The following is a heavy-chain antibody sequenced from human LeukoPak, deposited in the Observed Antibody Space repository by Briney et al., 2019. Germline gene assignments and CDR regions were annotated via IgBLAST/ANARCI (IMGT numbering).Heavy chain of an antibody. CDR1: GGSISSYY. D-gene: IGHD2-15*01. CDR2: INYGGNT. Sequence: TSETLSLTCTVSGGSISSYYWSWIRQPPGKGLEWIGTINYGGNTYYNLSLKSRVIIFLDTSKNQFSLKLSSVTAADTAVYYCARLWSTSCKGGSCPHQPNYWGQGTRVTVPS. CDR3: ARLWSTSCKGGSCPHQPNY. V-gene: IGHV4-39*01. J-gene: IGHJ4*02.